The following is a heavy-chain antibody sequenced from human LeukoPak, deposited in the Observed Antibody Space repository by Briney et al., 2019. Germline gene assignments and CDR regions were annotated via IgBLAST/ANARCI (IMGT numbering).Heavy chain of an antibody. CDR2: IKQDGTGK. CDR1: GFTFTTYL. D-gene: IGHD6-6*01. V-gene: IGHV3-7*01. J-gene: IGHJ4*02. Sequence: PGGSLRLSCAASGFTFTTYLMSWVRQAPGKGLEWVANIKQDGTGKYYVDSVKGRFTISRDNAKNSLYLQMNSLRVEDTAVYYCARAGRGDIAARPVDYWGQGTLVTVSS. CDR3: ARAGRGDIAARPVDY.